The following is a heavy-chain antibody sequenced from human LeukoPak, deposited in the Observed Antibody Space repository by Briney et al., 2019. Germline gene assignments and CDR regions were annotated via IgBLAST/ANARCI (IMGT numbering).Heavy chain of an antibody. CDR2: INAKGDI. J-gene: IGHJ4*02. CDR1: GGSISSYY. D-gene: IGHD3-3*01. CDR3: AREGLDLWSGYLQD. V-gene: IGHV4-4*07. Sequence: LETLSLTCNVSGGSISSYYWTWVRQPAGSGLEWIGRINAKGDINYNPSLKSRVTMSVDTSKNQFSLKMTSLTAPDTAVYYCAREGLDLWSGYLQDWGRGTLVTVSS.